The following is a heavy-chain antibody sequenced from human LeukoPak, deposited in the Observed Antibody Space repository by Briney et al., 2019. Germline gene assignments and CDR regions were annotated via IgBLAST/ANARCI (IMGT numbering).Heavy chain of an antibody. CDR3: AHRGATIRSFDY. J-gene: IGHJ4*02. CDR1: GFSLSTSGVG. CDR2: IYWNDDK. V-gene: IGHV2-5*01. D-gene: IGHD1-26*01. Sequence: SGPTLVKPTQTLTLTCTFSGFSLSTSGVGVGWIRQPPGKDPEWLAHIYWNDDKRYSPSLKSRLTITKDTSKNQVVLTMTNMDPVDTATYYCAHRGATIRSFDYWGQGALVTVSS.